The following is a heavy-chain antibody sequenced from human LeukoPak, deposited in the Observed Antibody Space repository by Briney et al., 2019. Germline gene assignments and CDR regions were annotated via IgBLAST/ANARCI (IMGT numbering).Heavy chain of an antibody. D-gene: IGHD3-3*01. V-gene: IGHV3-23*01. CDR1: GFTFSSYA. J-gene: IGHJ4*02. Sequence: PGGSLRLSCAASGFTFSSYAMSWVRQPPGKGLEWVSAIGGSGGSTYYADSVKGRFTISRDNSKNTLYLQMNSLRAEDTAVYYCAKDRDFWSGRLDYWGQGTLVTVSS. CDR3: AKDRDFWSGRLDY. CDR2: IGGSGGST.